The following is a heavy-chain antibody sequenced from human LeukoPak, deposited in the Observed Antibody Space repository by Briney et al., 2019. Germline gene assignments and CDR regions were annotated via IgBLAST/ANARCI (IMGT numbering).Heavy chain of an antibody. J-gene: IGHJ4*02. Sequence: SETLSLTCAVSGGSISSSNWWSCVRQPPGKGLAWIGEIYHSRSTNYNPSLKSRVTISVDKSKNQFSLKLSSVTAADTAVYYCARGGSGWYKGIDYWGQGTLVTVSS. CDR2: IYHSRST. V-gene: IGHV4-4*02. CDR3: ARGGSGWYKGIDY. CDR1: GGSISSSNW. D-gene: IGHD6-19*01.